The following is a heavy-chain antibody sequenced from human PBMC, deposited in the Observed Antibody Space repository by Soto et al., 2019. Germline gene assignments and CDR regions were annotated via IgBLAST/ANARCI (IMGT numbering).Heavy chain of an antibody. CDR2: IHGNGGGI. CDR1: GFTFSTYA. CDR3: AKDRQPDGLWPFDH. D-gene: IGHD2-8*01. J-gene: IGHJ4*02. Sequence: EVQLLESGGDLIQPGGSLRLSCAASGFTFSTYAMSWVRQAPGKGLEWVSGIHGNGGGISYGDSVKGRFTISRDNSNNMLYLQMRSLRVEDTAVYYCAKDRQPDGLWPFDHWGQGTLVTVSS. V-gene: IGHV3-23*01.